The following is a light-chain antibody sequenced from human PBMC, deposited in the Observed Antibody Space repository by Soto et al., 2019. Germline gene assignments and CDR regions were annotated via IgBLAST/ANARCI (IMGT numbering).Light chain of an antibody. CDR2: AVR. CDR1: NSDVGRYNS. J-gene: IGLJ3*02. CDR3: SSYTTTTAGV. Sequence: QSALTQPHSVSGSPGQSVTISCTGTNSDVGRYNSVSWYQQLPGKAPQLIISAVRQRPSGVPDRFSGSKSGNTASLTISGLQAEDEADYHCSSYTTTTAGVFGGGTKLTVL. V-gene: IGLV2-11*01.